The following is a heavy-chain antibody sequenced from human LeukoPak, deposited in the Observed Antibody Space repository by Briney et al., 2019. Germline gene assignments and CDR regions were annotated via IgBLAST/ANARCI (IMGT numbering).Heavy chain of an antibody. V-gene: IGHV1-46*01. CDR1: GHTFTSYY. CDR2: INPSGGST. CDR3: ARGPGLLYCSGGSCYGTDYAFDI. J-gene: IGHJ3*02. D-gene: IGHD2-15*01. Sequence: ASVTVSCKASGHTFTSYYMHWVRQAPGQGLEWMGIINPSGGSTSYAQKFQGRVTMTRDTSTSTVYMELSSLRSEDTAVYYCARGPGLLYCSGGSCYGTDYAFDIWGQGTMVTVSS.